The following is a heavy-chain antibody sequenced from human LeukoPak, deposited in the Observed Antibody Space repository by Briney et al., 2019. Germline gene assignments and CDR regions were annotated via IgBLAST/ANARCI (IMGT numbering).Heavy chain of an antibody. CDR3: ARHQGRDGYMPFGY. CDR2: IYTSGST. J-gene: IGHJ4*02. D-gene: IGHD5-24*01. V-gene: IGHV4-4*09. Sequence: SETQSLTCTVSGGSISSYYWSWIRQPPGKGLEWIGYIYTSGSTNYNPSLKSRVTISVDTSKNQFSLKLSSVTAADTAVYYCARHQGRDGYMPFGYWGQGTLVTVSS. CDR1: GGSISSYY.